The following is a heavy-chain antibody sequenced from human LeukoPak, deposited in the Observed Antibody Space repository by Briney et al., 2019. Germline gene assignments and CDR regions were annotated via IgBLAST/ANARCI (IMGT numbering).Heavy chain of an antibody. CDR2: IIPIFGTA. CDR1: GGTFSSYA. CDR3: ARDKLMGDFWSGPFDY. J-gene: IGHJ4*02. Sequence: SVKVSCKASGGTFSSYAISWVRQAPGQGLEWMGGIIPIFGTANYAQKLQGRVTMTTDTSTSTAYMELRSLRSDDTAVYYCARDKLMGDFWSGPFDYWGQGTLVTVSS. V-gene: IGHV1-69*05. D-gene: IGHD3-3*01.